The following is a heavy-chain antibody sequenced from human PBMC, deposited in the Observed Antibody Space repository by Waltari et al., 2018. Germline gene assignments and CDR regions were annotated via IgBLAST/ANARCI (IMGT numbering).Heavy chain of an antibody. Sequence: QVQLVQSGAEVKKPGASVKVSCKAFGYTSTDYGIGWVRQAPGKGLEWMGWIGDVKDKINYVQKFQGRVTMTTDTATSTTYMELRSLSSDDTAVYDCARDHGRSANCHEDYDDWGQGTLGTVSS. CDR2: IGDVKDKI. CDR3: ARDHGRSANCHEDYDD. CDR1: GYTSTDYG. J-gene: IGHJ4*02. D-gene: IGHD1-1*01. V-gene: IGHV1-18*01.